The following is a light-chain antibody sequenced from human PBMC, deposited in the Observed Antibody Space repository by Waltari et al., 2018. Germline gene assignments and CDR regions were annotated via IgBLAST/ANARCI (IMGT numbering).Light chain of an antibody. CDR1: RSDVGSYTL. J-gene: IGLJ3*02. Sequence: QSALTQPASVSGSPGQSITISCTGTRSDVGSYTLVSWYQQHPGKAPKLMIYEVSKRPSGVSNRFSGSKSGNTASLTISGLQAEDEADYYCCSYAGSSSVFGGGTKLTVL. CDR2: EVS. CDR3: CSYAGSSSV. V-gene: IGLV2-23*02.